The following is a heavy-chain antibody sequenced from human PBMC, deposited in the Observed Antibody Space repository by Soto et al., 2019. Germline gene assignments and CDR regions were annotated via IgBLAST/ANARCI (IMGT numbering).Heavy chain of an antibody. V-gene: IGHV1-18*01. CDR3: ASGPTVETGSY. CDR1: GYTFTSYG. Sequence: QVQLVQSGAEVKKPGASVKVSCKASGYTFTSYGISWVRQAPGQGLEWMGWISAYNGNTNYAQKLQGRVTMTTDTATSKGYMEVRSLRSDDTAVYYWASGPTVETGSYWGQGTLVTVSS. D-gene: IGHD4-17*01. CDR2: ISAYNGNT. J-gene: IGHJ4*02.